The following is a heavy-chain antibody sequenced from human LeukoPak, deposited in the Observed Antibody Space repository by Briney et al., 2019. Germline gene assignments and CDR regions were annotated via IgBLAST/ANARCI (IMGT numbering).Heavy chain of an antibody. CDR1: GGSFSGYY. CDR2: INHSGST. V-gene: IGHV4-34*01. D-gene: IGHD3-22*01. CDR3: ARGRGWNYYDSSALRR. J-gene: IGHJ3*01. Sequence: PSETLSLTCAVYGGSFSGYYWSWIRQPPGKGLEWIGEINHSGSTNYNPSLKSRVTISVDTSKNQFSLKLSPVTAADTAVYYCARGRGWNYYDSSALRRWGQGTMVTVSS.